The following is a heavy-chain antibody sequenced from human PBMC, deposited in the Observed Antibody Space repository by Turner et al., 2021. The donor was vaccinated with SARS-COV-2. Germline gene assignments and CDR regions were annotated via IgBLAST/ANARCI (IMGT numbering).Heavy chain of an antibody. CDR1: NDSVSSGNYY. CDR3: ARENLTVEPNSVKDWFDP. V-gene: IGHV4-61*02. Sequence: QVHLQESGPGLVKPSQTLSLTCIVSNDSVSSGNYYWSWIRQPAGKGLEWIGRIYTSGSTNYNPSLWRRVTISLDTSKNHISLKLTSVTAADTAMYFCARENLTVEPNSVKDWFDPWGQGTLVTVSS. D-gene: IGHD1-1*01. J-gene: IGHJ5*02. CDR2: IYTSGST.